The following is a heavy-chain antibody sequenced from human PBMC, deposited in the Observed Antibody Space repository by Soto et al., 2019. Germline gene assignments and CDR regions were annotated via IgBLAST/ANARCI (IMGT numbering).Heavy chain of an antibody. V-gene: IGHV1-69*06. D-gene: IGHD5-18*01. CDR1: GGTFSSYA. J-gene: IGHJ6*02. CDR3: AREGTAMGAWGHYYYYYGMDV. CDR2: IIPIFGTA. Sequence: ASVKVSCKASGGTFSSYAISWVRQAPGQGLEWMGGIIPIFGTANYAQKFQGRVTITADKSTGTAYMELSSLRSEDTAVYYCAREGTAMGAWGHYYYYYGMDVWGQGTTVTVSS.